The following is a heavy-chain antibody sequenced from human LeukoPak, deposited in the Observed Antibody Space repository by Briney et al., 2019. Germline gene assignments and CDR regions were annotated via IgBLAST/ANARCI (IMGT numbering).Heavy chain of an antibody. CDR3: ARCVLLIDY. D-gene: IGHD2-15*01. Sequence: PGGSLRLSSAASGFSFSDHHMSWVRRVPGKGLEWLAYISRDGNIIVYADSVKGRFTISRDNAKQSVYLEMKSLRPEDTAVYYCARCVLLIDYWGQGTLVTVSS. CDR1: GFSFSDHH. V-gene: IGHV3-11*01. CDR2: ISRDGNII. J-gene: IGHJ4*02.